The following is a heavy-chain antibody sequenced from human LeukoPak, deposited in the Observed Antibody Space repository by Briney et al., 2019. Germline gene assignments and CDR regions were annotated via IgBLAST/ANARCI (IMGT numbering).Heavy chain of an antibody. CDR1: GGSFSGYY. CDR3: ARGRRYDRGLDY. D-gene: IGHD3-22*01. V-gene: IGHV4-34*01. J-gene: IGHJ4*02. CDR2: INHSGST. Sequence: SETLSLTCAVHGGSFSGYYWSWIRQPPGKGLEWIGEINHSGSTNYNPSLKSRVTISVDTSKNQFSLKLSSVTAAGTAVYYCARGRRYDRGLDYWGQGTLVTVSS.